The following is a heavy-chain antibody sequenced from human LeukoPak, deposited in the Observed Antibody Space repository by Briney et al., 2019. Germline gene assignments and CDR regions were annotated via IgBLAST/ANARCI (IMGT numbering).Heavy chain of an antibody. CDR2: IHSSGST. V-gene: IGHV4-4*07. J-gene: IGHJ4*02. CDR1: GGSISSYY. CDR3: ARYDSALGDFDY. D-gene: IGHD3-16*01. Sequence: SETLSLTCTVSGGSISSYYWSWIRQPAGKGLEWIGHIHSSGSTNYNPSLKSRVTMSVDTSKIQFSLKLNSVAAADTAVYYCARYDSALGDFDYWGQGTLVTVSS.